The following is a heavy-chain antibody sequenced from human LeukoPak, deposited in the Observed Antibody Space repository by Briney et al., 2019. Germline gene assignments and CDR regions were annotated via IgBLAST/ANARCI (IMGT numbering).Heavy chain of an antibody. J-gene: IGHJ5*02. V-gene: IGHV3-21*01. D-gene: IGHD2-21*02. CDR2: ISSSSTYT. CDR3: ARGPSRGGDCS. CDR1: GFTFSSYS. Sequence: PGGSLRLSCAASGFTFSSYSMNWVRQAPGKGLEWVSSISSSSTYTYYADSVKGRFTISKDNAKNSLYLQMNSLRAEDTAVYYCARGPSRGGDCSWGQGTLVTVSS.